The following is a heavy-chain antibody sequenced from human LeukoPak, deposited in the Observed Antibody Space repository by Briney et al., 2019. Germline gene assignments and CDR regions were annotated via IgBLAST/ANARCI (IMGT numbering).Heavy chain of an antibody. CDR2: TSDGGGTT. J-gene: IGHJ4*02. V-gene: IGHV3-23*01. CDR1: GLTYSNND. Sequence: GALRLSCAASGLTYSNNDMRWVRQAPGKGLEWVSGTSDGGGTTYYADSVKGRFTISRDNPKNTMYLHMNSLRAEDTALYFCARDERSIQFNFWGQGTLVTVSS. CDR3: ARDERSIQFNF. D-gene: IGHD5-24*01.